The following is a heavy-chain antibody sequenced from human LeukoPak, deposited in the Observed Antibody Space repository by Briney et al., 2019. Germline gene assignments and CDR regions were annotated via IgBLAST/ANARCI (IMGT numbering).Heavy chain of an antibody. Sequence: GGSLRLSCAASGFTFSSYWMHWVGHAEGKGVVWVSRINSVGCITSYSDSVNRRFTISRDNAKNTLYLQMNSLRAEDTAVYFCAREMKVFGTDRGAFDIWGQGTMVTVSS. D-gene: IGHD3-10*02. CDR3: AREMKVFGTDRGAFDI. CDR1: GFTFSSYW. J-gene: IGHJ3*02. V-gene: IGHV3-74*01. CDR2: INSVGCIT.